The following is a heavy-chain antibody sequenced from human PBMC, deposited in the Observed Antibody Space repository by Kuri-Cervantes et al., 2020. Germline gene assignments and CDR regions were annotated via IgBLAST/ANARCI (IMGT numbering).Heavy chain of an antibody. CDR1: GGSFSGYY. Sequence: SETLSLTCAVYGGSFSGYYWSWIRQPPGKGLEWIGEINHSGSTNYNPSLKSRVTISLDTSKNQFSLKLSSVTAADTAVYYCARDWRGSGDQYPFDLWGRGTLVTVSS. CDR2: INHSGST. J-gene: IGHJ2*01. CDR3: ARDWRGSGDQYPFDL. V-gene: IGHV4-34*01. D-gene: IGHD6-19*01.